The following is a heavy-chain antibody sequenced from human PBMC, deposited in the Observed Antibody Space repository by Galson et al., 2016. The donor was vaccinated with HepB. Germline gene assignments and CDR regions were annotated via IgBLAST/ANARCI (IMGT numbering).Heavy chain of an antibody. D-gene: IGHD3-10*01. CDR1: GFSVVSNY. J-gene: IGHJ5*02. Sequence: SLRLSCAASGFSVVSNYMSWVRQPPGKGLEWAAVIYSGGDTYYADSVEGRFSISRDNSNNTVHLQMNSLRTEDTAVYYCARDLSTSWFMGWFDTWGQGTLVTVSS. CDR2: IYSGGDT. CDR3: ARDLSTSWFMGWFDT. V-gene: IGHV3-53*01.